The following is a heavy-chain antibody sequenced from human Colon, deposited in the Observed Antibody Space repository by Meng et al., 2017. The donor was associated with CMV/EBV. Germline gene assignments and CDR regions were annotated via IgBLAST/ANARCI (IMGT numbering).Heavy chain of an antibody. V-gene: IGHV3-48*04. D-gene: IGHD2-8*01. J-gene: IGHJ6*02. CDR2: ISSSGSTI. CDR1: GFTFNTFW. Sequence: GGSLRLSCAASGFTFNTFWMTWVRQAPGKGLEWVSYISSSGSTIYYADSVKGRFTISRDNAKNSLYLQMNSLRAEDTAVYYCARDWTRGYCTNGVCYTIYYYGMDVWGQGTTVTVSS. CDR3: ARDWTRGYCTNGVCYTIYYYGMDV.